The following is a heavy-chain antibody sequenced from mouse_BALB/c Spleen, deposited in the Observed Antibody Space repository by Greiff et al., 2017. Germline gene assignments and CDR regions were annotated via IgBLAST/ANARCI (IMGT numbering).Heavy chain of an antibody. D-gene: IGHD1-1*01. V-gene: IGHV5-12-2*01. CDR3: ARQGLLRYFDY. CDR2: ISNGGGST. Sequence: EVQRVESGGGLVQPGGSLKLSCAASGFTFSSYTMSWVRQTPEKRLEWVAYISNGGGSTYYPDTVKGRFTISRDNAKNTLYLQMSSLKSEDTAMYYCARQGLLRYFDYWGQGTTLTVSS. CDR1: GFTFSSYT. J-gene: IGHJ2*01.